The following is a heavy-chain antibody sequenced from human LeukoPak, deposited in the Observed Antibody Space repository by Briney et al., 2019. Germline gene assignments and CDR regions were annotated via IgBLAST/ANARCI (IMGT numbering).Heavy chain of an antibody. CDR2: IRSSSSYI. D-gene: IGHD2-15*01. CDR3: ARFGGYCSGGSFYSDY. J-gene: IGHJ4*02. CDR1: GLTFSSYS. V-gene: IGHV3-21*01. Sequence: GGSLRLSCAASGLTFSSYSMNWVRHAPGKGLEWVSSIRSSSSYIYYADSVKGRFTIPRDNAKNSLYLQMNSLRAEDTAVYYCARFGGYCSGGSFYSDYWGQGTLVTVSS.